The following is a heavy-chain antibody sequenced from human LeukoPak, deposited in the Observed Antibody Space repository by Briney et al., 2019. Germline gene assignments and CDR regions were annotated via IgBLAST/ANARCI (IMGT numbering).Heavy chain of an antibody. Sequence: PGGSLRLSCAVSGFSVNNNYLSWVRQAPGKGLEWVSVIYGGRNNTHYVDSVKGRFTISKDNSRNTVYLHMDSLRAEDMATYSCAREFRQTYSSGWSLDYWGQGTLVTVSS. J-gene: IGHJ4*02. V-gene: IGHV3-53*01. CDR3: AREFRQTYSSGWSLDY. CDR1: GFSVNNNY. CDR2: IYGGRNNT. D-gene: IGHD6-19*01.